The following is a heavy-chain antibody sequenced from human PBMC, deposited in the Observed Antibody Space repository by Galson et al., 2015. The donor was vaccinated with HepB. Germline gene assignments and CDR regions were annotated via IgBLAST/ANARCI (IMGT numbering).Heavy chain of an antibody. D-gene: IGHD3-3*01. J-gene: IGHJ6*02. CDR2: ISYDGSNK. Sequence: SLRLSCAASGFTFSSYGMHWVRQAPGKGLEWVAVISYDGSNKYYADSVKGRFTISRDNSKNTLYLQMNSLRAEDTAVYYCAKGPLYDFWSGYYTGAGYYGMDVWGQGTTVTVSS. V-gene: IGHV3-30*18. CDR1: GFTFSSYG. CDR3: AKGPLYDFWSGYYTGAGYYGMDV.